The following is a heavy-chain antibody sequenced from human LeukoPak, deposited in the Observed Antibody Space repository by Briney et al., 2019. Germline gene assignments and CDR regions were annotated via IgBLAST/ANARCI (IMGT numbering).Heavy chain of an antibody. D-gene: IGHD3-9*01. Sequence: ASVKVSCKASGYTFTSYDINWVRQATGQGLEWMGWMNPNSGNTGYAQKFQGRVTMTRNTSISTAYMELSSLRSDDTAVYYCAREDPYYDILTGYTPHYYMDVWGKGTTVTVSS. CDR3: AREDPYYDILTGYTPHYYMDV. CDR2: MNPNSGNT. V-gene: IGHV1-8*02. J-gene: IGHJ6*03. CDR1: GYTFTSYD.